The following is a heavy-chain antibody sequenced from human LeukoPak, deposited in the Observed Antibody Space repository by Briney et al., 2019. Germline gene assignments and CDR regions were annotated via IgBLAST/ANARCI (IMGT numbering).Heavy chain of an antibody. CDR2: INHSGST. CDR1: GGSFSGYY. Sequence: PSETLSLTCAVYGGSFSGYYWSWIRQPPGKGLEWIGEINHSGSTNYNPSLKSRATISVDTSKNQFSLKLSSVTAADTAVYYCARGQPTNYWGQRTLVTVSS. J-gene: IGHJ4*02. CDR3: ARGQPTNY. V-gene: IGHV4-34*01.